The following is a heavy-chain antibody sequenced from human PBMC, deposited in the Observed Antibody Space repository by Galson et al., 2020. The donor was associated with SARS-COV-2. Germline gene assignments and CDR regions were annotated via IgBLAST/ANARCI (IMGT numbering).Heavy chain of an antibody. CDR3: ARDGLKSPVLIQYYYYGMDV. CDR1: GGSISSSSYY. Sequence: SETLSLTCTVSGGSISSSSYYWGWIRQPPGKGLEWIGSTYYSGSTYYNPSLQSRVTISVDTSKNQFSLKLSSVTAADTAVYYCARDGLKSPVLIQYYYYGMDVWGQGTTVTVSS. CDR2: TYYSGST. D-gene: IGHD3-10*01. V-gene: IGHV4-39*02. J-gene: IGHJ6*02.